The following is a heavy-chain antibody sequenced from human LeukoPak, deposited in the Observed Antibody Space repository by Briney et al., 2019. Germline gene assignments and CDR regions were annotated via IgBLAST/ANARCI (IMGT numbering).Heavy chain of an antibody. CDR3: AREGDTRPIPQNAFDI. V-gene: IGHV4-4*07. Sequence: SETLSLTCSVSGGSITGYYWTWNRQPAGKGLEWIGRIYSSGDTNYNASLKSRVTMSVDTSKNQFSLKLSSVTAADKAVYYCAREGDTRPIPQNAFDIWGQGTMVTVSS. D-gene: IGHD3-22*01. CDR2: IYSSGDT. CDR1: GGSITGYY. J-gene: IGHJ3*02.